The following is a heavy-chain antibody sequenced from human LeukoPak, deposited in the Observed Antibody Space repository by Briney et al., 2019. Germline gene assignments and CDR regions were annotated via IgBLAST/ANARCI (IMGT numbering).Heavy chain of an antibody. Sequence: GGFLRLFCAASGFTFSSYAMNWVRQAPGKGLEWVSGISGSGDTTHYAESVKGRFTISRDNSKNTLYLQMNSLRAEDTAVYYCAKVNGWFGDFDYWGQGTLVTVSS. J-gene: IGHJ4*02. CDR2: ISGSGDTT. CDR3: AKVNGWFGDFDY. CDR1: GFTFSSYA. V-gene: IGHV3-23*01. D-gene: IGHD3-10*01.